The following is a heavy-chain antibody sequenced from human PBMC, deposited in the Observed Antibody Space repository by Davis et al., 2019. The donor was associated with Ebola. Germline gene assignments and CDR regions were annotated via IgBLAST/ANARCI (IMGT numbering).Heavy chain of an antibody. CDR2: INSDGSST. V-gene: IGHV3-74*01. CDR3: ARGRGYYDSSGYYYTLGYYYYMDV. CDR1: GFTFSSYW. Sequence: GESLKISCAASGFTFSSYWMHWVRQAPGKGLVWVSRINSDGSSTSYADSVKGRFTISRDNAKNTLYLQMNSLRAEDTAVYYCARGRGYYDSSGYYYTLGYYYYMDVWGKGTTVTVSS. J-gene: IGHJ6*03. D-gene: IGHD3-22*01.